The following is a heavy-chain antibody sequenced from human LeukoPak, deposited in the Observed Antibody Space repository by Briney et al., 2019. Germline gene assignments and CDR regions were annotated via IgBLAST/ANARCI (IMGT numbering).Heavy chain of an antibody. V-gene: IGHV1-18*01. CDR2: ISAYNGNT. J-gene: IGHJ5*02. CDR1: GYTFTSYG. Sequence: ASVKVSCKASGYTFTSYGISWVRQAPGPGLEWIGWISAYNGNTNYAQKPQGRVTMTTDTSTSTAYMELRSLRSDDAAVYYCERDFDDFWSGYRINWFDPWGQGTLVTVSS. CDR3: ERDFDDFWSGYRINWFDP. D-gene: IGHD3-3*01.